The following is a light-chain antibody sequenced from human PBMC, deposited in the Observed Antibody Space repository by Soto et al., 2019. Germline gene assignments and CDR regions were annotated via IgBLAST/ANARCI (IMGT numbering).Light chain of an antibody. J-gene: IGKJ1*01. V-gene: IGKV3-20*01. CDR3: QQYGSSPRT. CDR2: GAS. Sequence: EIVLTQSPGTLSLSPGERATLSCRASQSISNRYLAWYQQKPGQAPRLLIYGASSRATGIPERFSGSGSVTDFTLTISRLEPEDFAVYFWQQYGSSPRTFGQGTKVDIK. CDR1: QSISNRY.